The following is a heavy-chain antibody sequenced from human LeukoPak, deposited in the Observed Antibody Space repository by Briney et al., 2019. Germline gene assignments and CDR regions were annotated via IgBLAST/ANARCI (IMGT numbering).Heavy chain of an antibody. CDR2: ISSSSYI. Sequence: PGGSLRLSCVASGFTFSSYRLNWVRQAPGKGLEWVSSISSSSYIYYAQSVKGRFTISRDNAKNSLYLQVNSLRAEDTAVYYCAKDMGRYSGSYYDYWGQGTLVTVSS. V-gene: IGHV3-21*01. J-gene: IGHJ4*02. CDR3: AKDMGRYSGSYYDY. CDR1: GFTFSSYR. D-gene: IGHD1-26*01.